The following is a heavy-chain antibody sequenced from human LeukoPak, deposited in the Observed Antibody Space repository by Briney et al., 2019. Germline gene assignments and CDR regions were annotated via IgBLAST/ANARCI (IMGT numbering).Heavy chain of an antibody. CDR3: ARETGYYDSSGTKRGYFDY. CDR2: IKQDGSEK. J-gene: IGHJ4*02. D-gene: IGHD3-22*01. V-gene: IGHV3-7*03. CDR1: GFTFSSYW. Sequence: GGSLRLSCAASGFTFSSYWMSWVRQAPGKGLEWVANIKQDGSEKYYVDSVKGRFTISRDNAKNSLYLQMNSLRAEDTAVYYCARETGYYDSSGTKRGYFDYWGQGTLVTVSS.